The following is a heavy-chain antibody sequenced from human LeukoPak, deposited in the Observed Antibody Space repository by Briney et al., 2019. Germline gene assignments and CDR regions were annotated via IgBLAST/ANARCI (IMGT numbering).Heavy chain of an antibody. CDR1: GGSISSSSYY. J-gene: IGHJ4*02. Sequence: SETLSLTCTVSGGSISSSSYYWGWIRQPPGKGLEWIGEINHGGSTNYNPSLKSRVTISVDTSKNQFSLKLSSVTAADTAVFYCARALGTSFDYWGQGTLVTVSS. D-gene: IGHD3-16*01. CDR2: INHGGST. CDR3: ARALGTSFDY. V-gene: IGHV4-39*07.